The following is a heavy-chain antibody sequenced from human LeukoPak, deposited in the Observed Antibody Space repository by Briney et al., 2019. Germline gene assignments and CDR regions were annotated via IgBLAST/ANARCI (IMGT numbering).Heavy chain of an antibody. D-gene: IGHD2-2*01. CDR1: GGSISSYY. CDR3: ARLSPQLSYTGYYYYMDV. CDR2: IYYSGST. J-gene: IGHJ6*03. Sequence: PSETLSLTCTVSGGSISSYYWSWLRQPPGKGLEWIGYIYYSGSTNYNPSLTSRVTISVDTSKNQFSLKLSSVTAADTAVYYCARLSPQLSYTGYYYYMDVWGKGTTVTVSS. V-gene: IGHV4-59*01.